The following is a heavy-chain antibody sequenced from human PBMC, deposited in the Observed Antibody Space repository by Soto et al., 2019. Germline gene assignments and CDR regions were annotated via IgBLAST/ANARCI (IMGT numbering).Heavy chain of an antibody. CDR1: GDSITSGDYY. Sequence: QVQLQESGPGLVKPSQTLSLTCTVSGDSITSGDYYWSWIRQPPGKGLEWIGYNFYGGSTYYNPSLKGGVTMALDTSRNQFSLKLSAVTAADTAVYYCAREKVPGHIHPTWFDPWRRGTLVTVSS. V-gene: IGHV4-30-4*01. CDR3: AREKVPGHIHPTWFDP. J-gene: IGHJ5*02. D-gene: IGHD2-2*01. CDR2: NFYGGST.